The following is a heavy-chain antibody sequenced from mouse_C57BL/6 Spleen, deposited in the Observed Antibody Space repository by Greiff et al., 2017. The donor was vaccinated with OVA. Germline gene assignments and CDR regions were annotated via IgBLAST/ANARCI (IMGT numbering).Heavy chain of an antibody. CDR1: GYTFTSYW. D-gene: IGHD1-1*01. CDR3: ARCGTTTSMDY. CDR2: IDPSDSYT. J-gene: IGHJ4*01. V-gene: IGHV1-69*01. Sequence: VQLQQPGAELVMPGASVKLSCTASGYTFTSYWMHWVQQRPGQGLEWIGEIDPSDSYTNYKQKFKGKSTLTVDKSSSTAYLQLSSLTSEDTAVFCCARCGTTTSMDYWGQGTSVTVSS.